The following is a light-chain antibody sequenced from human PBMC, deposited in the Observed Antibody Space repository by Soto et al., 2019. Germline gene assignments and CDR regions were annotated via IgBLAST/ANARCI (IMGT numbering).Light chain of an antibody. CDR1: QTISTW. CDR3: QQYHSYST. CDR2: KAS. V-gene: IGKV1-5*03. J-gene: IGKJ4*01. Sequence: DIQMTQSPSTLSASVEERVTITCRDSQTISTWLAWYQQKPGKAPKLLIYKASSLESGVPSRFSGSGSGTEFTLTISSLQPDDFATYYCQQYHSYSTFGGGTKVEIK.